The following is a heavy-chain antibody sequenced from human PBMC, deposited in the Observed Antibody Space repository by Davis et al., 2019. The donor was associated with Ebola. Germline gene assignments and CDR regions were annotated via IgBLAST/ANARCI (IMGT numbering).Heavy chain of an antibody. CDR2: IYYSGIT. CDR3: ARGKVKYGMDV. CDR1: GGSISSGDYY. J-gene: IGHJ6*04. D-gene: IGHD2-21*01. V-gene: IGHV4-30-4*02. Sequence: SETLSLTCTVSGGSISSGDYYWSWIRQPPGKGLEWIGYIYYSGITYYNPSLKSRVTISIDTSKNQFSLNLNSVTAADTAVYYCARGKVKYGMDVWGRGTTVTVSS.